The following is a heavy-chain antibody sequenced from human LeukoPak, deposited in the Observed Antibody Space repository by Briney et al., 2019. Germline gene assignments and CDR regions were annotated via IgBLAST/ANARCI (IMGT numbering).Heavy chain of an antibody. Sequence: GGSLRLSCAASGFTFSSYAMNWVRQAPGKGLEWVSSMSRGGGSTYYADSVKGRFTISRDDSKNTLYLQMNGLRAEDTAVYYCAKDREYSGSQIDYWGQGTLVTVSS. V-gene: IGHV3-23*01. CDR1: GFTFSSYA. CDR2: MSRGGGST. J-gene: IGHJ4*02. CDR3: AKDREYSGSQIDY. D-gene: IGHD1-26*01.